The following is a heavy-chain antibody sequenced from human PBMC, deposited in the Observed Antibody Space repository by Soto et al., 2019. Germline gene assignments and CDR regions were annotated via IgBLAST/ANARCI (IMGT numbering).Heavy chain of an antibody. V-gene: IGHV2-5*02. CDR1: GFSLTSRPVG. CDR3: AHRRNYDGSWNEGGFDY. CDR2: IYWDDDK. Sequence: QITLKESGPTLVKPTQTLTLTCTFSGFSLTSRPVGVGWVRQPPGKALEWLAFIYWDDDKRYSPSLRSTLTVKKNASKNQVVLTLTNMDPVDTATYYCAHRRNYDGSWNEGGFDYWGQGILVTVSS. J-gene: IGHJ4*02. D-gene: IGHD3-16*01.